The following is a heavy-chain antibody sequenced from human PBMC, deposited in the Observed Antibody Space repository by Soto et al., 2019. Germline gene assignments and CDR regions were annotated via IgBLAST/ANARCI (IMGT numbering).Heavy chain of an antibody. CDR1: GFTFSNAW. V-gene: IGHV3-15*01. CDR3: TTSVTVALGSSWYRLAIENYYYYGMDV. CDR2: IKSKTDGGTT. J-gene: IGHJ6*02. Sequence: EVQLVESGGGLVKPGGSLRLSCAASGFTFSNAWMSWVRQAPGKGLEWVGRIKSKTDGGTTDYAAPVKGRFTISRDDSKNTLYLQMNSLKTEDTAVYYCTTSVTVALGSSWYRLAIENYYYYGMDVWGQGTTVTVSS. D-gene: IGHD6-13*01.